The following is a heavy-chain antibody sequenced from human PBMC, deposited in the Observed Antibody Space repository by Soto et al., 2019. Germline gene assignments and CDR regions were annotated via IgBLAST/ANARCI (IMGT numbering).Heavy chain of an antibody. CDR3: ARDYGDSDY. CDR2: INHSGST. J-gene: IGHJ4*02. Sequence: PSETLSLTCAVYGGSFSGYYWSWIRQPPGKGLEWIGEINHSGSTNYNPSLKSRVTISVDTSKNQFSLKLSSVTAADTAVYYCARDYGDSDYWGQGTLVTVSS. D-gene: IGHD4-17*01. CDR1: GGSFSGYY. V-gene: IGHV4-34*01.